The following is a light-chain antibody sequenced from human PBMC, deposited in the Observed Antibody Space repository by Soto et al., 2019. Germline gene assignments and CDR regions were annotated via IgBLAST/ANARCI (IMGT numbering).Light chain of an antibody. CDR1: QSISGN. V-gene: IGKV3-15*01. J-gene: IGKJ1*01. CDR2: HTS. Sequence: EIVLTQSPGTLSVSPGESATLSCRASQSISGNLAWYQQKPGLAPRLLIYHTSTRATGVPARFSGSGSGTEFSLTISSLQPDDFATYYCQQYTNYPWTFGQGTKVDI. CDR3: QQYTNYPWT.